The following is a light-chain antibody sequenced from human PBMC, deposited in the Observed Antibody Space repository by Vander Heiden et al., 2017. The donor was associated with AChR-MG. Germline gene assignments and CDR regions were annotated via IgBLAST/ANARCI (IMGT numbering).Light chain of an antibody. CDR3: CSYAGRYSWV. V-gene: IGLV2-11*01. Sequence: QSALTQPRSVSGSPGQSVTISCTGTSSDVGGYNYGSWYQQHPGKAPKVLIYDVNVRPAGVPDRFSAAKSGNTASLTISGLQTEDEADYYCCSYAGRYSWVFGGGTKLTVL. J-gene: IGLJ3*02. CDR1: SSDVGGYNY. CDR2: DVN.